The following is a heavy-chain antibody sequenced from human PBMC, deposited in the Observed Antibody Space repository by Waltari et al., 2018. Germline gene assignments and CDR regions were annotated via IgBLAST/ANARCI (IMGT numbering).Heavy chain of an antibody. CDR3: ARFGELLSPATNDY. J-gene: IGHJ4*02. CDR2: ISYSGST. V-gene: IGHV4-39*01. Sequence: QVQLQESGPGLVKPSETLSLTCTVSGGSISRYYWGWIRQPPGKGLEWIGSISYSGSTYYNPALKSRVTISVDTAKNQFALKRSSVTAADTAVYYCARFGELLSPATNDYWGQGTLVTVSS. CDR1: GGSISRYY. D-gene: IGHD3-10*01.